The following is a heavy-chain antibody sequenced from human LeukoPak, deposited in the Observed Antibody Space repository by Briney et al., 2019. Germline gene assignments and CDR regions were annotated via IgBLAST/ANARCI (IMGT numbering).Heavy chain of an antibody. D-gene: IGHD3-22*01. CDR1: GYTFTSYG. CDR3: ARAGTMIVVAYNWFDP. Sequence: ASVKVSCKASGYTFTSYGISWVRQAPGQGLEWMGIINPSGGSTSYAQKFQGRVTMTRDMSTSTVYMELSSLRSEDTAVYYCARAGTMIVVAYNWFDPWGQGTLVTVSS. J-gene: IGHJ5*02. CDR2: INPSGGST. V-gene: IGHV1-46*01.